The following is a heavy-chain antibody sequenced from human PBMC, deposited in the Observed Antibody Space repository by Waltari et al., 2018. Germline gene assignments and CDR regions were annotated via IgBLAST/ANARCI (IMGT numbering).Heavy chain of an antibody. J-gene: IGHJ5*02. CDR1: GGSISSSSYY. D-gene: IGHD1-1*01. CDR2: IYYSGST. Sequence: QLQLQESGPGLVKPSETLSLTCTVSGGSISSSSYYWGWIRQPPGKGLEWIGSIYYSGSTEYNPSLKSRVTRAVDRSKNQVSLKLSSVTDADTAVYDCARYNREAGTREGVDPGGQGTLVTVSS. V-gene: IGHV4-39*07. CDR3: ARYNREAGTREGVDP.